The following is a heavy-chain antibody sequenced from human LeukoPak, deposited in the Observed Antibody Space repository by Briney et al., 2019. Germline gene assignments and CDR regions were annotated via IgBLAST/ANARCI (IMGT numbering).Heavy chain of an antibody. CDR1: GGSFSDYY. V-gene: IGHV4-34*01. CDR3: ARGSGTDSDFDY. J-gene: IGHJ4*02. Sequence: PSETLSLTCVASGGSFSDYYWTWIRQSPGKGLEWIGEINHSGNTNYNPSLKSRVTISVDTSKNQFSLILSSVTAADTAVYYCARGSGTDSDFDYWGQGTLVTVSS. CDR2: INHSGNT. D-gene: IGHD1-26*01.